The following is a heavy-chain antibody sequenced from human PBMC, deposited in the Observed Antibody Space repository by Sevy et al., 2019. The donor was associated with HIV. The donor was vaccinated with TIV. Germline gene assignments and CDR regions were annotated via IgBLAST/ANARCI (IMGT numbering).Heavy chain of an antibody. CDR3: ARAIGV. J-gene: IGHJ6*02. Sequence: GGSLRLSCVGSGISISSHWMNWVRQSPGKGLEWVANINQDGIEIYYVDSVKGRFTISRENAKNSGYLQMHSLRVEDSGVYYCARAIGVWGQGTTVTVSS. CDR2: INQDGIEI. CDR1: GISISSHW. V-gene: IGHV3-7*01. D-gene: IGHD2-21*01.